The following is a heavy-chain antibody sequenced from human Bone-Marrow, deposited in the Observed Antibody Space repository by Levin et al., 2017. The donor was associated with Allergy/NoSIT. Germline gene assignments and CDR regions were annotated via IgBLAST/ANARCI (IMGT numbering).Heavy chain of an antibody. CDR2: SKDKNNGYTP. Sequence: GSLRLSCATSGFTLSDYYIDWVRQAPGKGLEWVGRSKDKNNGYTPEYAASVKGRFTISRDDSKNSVFLQMNSLRTEDTAVYYCTRETYYSGPDFDSWGPGAMVNVFS. V-gene: IGHV3-72*01. CDR3: TRETYYSGPDFDS. D-gene: IGHD3-22*01. J-gene: IGHJ4*02. CDR1: GFTLSDYY.